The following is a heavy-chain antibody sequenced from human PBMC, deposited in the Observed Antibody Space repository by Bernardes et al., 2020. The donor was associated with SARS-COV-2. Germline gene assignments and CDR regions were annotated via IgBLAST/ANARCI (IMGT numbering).Heavy chain of an antibody. Sequence: SETLSLTCAVYGGSFSGYYWTWIRQPPGKGREWIGEINQSGGTNYNPSLKSRVTMSVDTSKNQFSLNLSSVTAADTAIYYCPILGGPPRFDPWGQGTLVTVSS. CDR2: INQSGGT. J-gene: IGHJ5*02. V-gene: IGHV4-34*01. CDR1: GGSFSGYY. CDR3: PILGGPPRFDP. D-gene: IGHD3-3*02.